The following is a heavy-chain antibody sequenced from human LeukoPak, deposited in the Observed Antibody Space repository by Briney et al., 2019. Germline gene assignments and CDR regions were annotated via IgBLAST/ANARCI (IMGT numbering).Heavy chain of an antibody. J-gene: IGHJ4*02. D-gene: IGHD6-13*01. CDR2: IYSGGST. V-gene: IGHV3-66*01. CDR3: ARGGSSSCFDY. CDR1: GFTVSSTY. Sequence: GGSLRLSCAASGFTVSSTYMSWVRQAPGKGLEWVSVIYSGGSTYYADSVKGRFTISRDNSKNTLYLQMNSLRAEDTAVYYCARGGSSSCFDYWGQGTLVTVSS.